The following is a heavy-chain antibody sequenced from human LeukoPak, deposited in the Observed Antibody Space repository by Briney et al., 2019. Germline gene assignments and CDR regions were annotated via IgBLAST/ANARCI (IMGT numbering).Heavy chain of an antibody. CDR2: ISYIGTT. CDR3: ARDLVTVTKGFDI. CDR1: GGSFSSHY. Sequence: SETLSLTCAVSGGSFSSHYWTWIRQPPGRGLEWIGYISYIGTTNYNPSLKSRVTISIDTSKNQFSLKLSSGTTADTAVYYCARDLVTVTKGFDIWGLGTMVSVSS. V-gene: IGHV4-59*11. D-gene: IGHD4-17*01. J-gene: IGHJ3*02.